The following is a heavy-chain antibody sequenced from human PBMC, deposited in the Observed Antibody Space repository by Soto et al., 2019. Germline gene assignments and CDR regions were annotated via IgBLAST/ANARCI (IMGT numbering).Heavy chain of an antibody. Sequence: QLQESGPGLVKPSETLSLTCTVSGVFISSGSYFWGWIRQPPGKGLEWIGSAHSSGGTYYNPSLKSRLTISVDKSKNNFSLRLHSVTAADTAVYYCAKLKVGATRDTDVDSWCQGKLVTVSS. J-gene: IGHJ4*02. CDR3: AKLKVGATRDTDVDS. V-gene: IGHV4-39*02. D-gene: IGHD1-26*01. CDR1: GVFISSGSYF. CDR2: AHSSGGT.